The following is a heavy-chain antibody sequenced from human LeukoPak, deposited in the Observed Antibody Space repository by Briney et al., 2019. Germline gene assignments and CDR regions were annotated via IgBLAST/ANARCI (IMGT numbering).Heavy chain of an antibody. D-gene: IGHD6-19*01. V-gene: IGHV3-72*01. CDR2: IRHRGDRYTT. J-gene: IGHJ4*01. CDR1: GFIFIDHF. Sequence: QSGGSLRLSCAASGFIFIDHFMDWVRQAPGKGLEWVGRIRHRGDRYTTEYAASVKDRFTISRDDSKNSLYLQMNSLTNEDTAVYYCARGVGETLSGWTLDYWGHGTLVAVSS. CDR3: ARGVGETLSGWTLDY.